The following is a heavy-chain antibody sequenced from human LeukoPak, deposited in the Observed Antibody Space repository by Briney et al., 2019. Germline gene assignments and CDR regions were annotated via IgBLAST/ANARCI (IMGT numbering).Heavy chain of an antibody. CDR3: ARGAAAGTDFDY. V-gene: IGHV3-23*01. Sequence: GGSLRLSCAASGFTFSSYAMSWVRQAPGKGLEWVSAISGSGGSTYYADSVKGRFTISRDDSKNTLYLQMNSLRAEDTAVYYCARGAAAGTDFDYWGQGTLVTVSS. D-gene: IGHD6-13*01. J-gene: IGHJ4*02. CDR2: ISGSGGST. CDR1: GFTFSSYA.